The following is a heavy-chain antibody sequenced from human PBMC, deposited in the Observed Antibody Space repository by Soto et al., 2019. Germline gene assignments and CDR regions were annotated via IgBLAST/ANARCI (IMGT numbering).Heavy chain of an antibody. CDR3: AKEVGESSGRYSGYYYYYYYMDV. CDR1: GFTFSSYG. CDR2: ISYDGSNK. J-gene: IGHJ6*03. Sequence: QVQLVESGGGVVQPGRSLRLSCAASGFTFSSYGMHWVRQAPGKGLEWVAVISYDGSNKYYADSVKGRFTISRDNSKNALYLEMKSLRAEDTAVYYCAKEVGESSGRYSGYYYYYYYMDVWAKGATVTVSS. D-gene: IGHD3-10*01. V-gene: IGHV3-30*18.